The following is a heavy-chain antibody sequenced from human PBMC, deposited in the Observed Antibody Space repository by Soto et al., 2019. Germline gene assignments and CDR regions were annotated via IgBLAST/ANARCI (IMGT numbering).Heavy chain of an antibody. CDR3: ARVDRGDYYGSGSYRGYFDY. J-gene: IGHJ4*02. Sequence: SETLSLTCAVYGGSFSGYYWSWIRQPPGKGLEWIGEINHSGSTNYNPSLKSRVTISVDTSKNQFSLKLSSVTAADTAVYYCARVDRGDYYGSGSYRGYFDYWGQGTLVTVSS. D-gene: IGHD3-10*01. CDR1: GGSFSGYY. V-gene: IGHV4-34*01. CDR2: INHSGST.